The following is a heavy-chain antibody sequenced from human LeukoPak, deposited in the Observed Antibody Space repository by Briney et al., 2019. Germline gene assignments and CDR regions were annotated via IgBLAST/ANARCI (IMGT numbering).Heavy chain of an antibody. CDR1: GFTLSDYW. D-gene: IGHD6-13*01. V-gene: IGHV3-7*01. CDR2: IRQDGSEK. Sequence: GGSLRLSCEVSGFTLSDYWMNWVRQALGKGPGWVASIRQDGSEKTYVDSVKGRFTISRDNTTNSLSLQLNGLSGEDTAVYYCARDGTAAGLYFDLWGQGTLVTVSS. J-gene: IGHJ4*01. CDR3: ARDGTAAGLYFDL.